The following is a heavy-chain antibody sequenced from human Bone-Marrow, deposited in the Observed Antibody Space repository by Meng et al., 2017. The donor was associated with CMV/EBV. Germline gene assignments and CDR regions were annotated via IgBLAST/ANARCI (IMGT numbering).Heavy chain of an antibody. Sequence: GSLRLSCTVLGGSFKSISHYWGWIRQSPGKGLEWIGITYFIERTYYNAALKSRVTISVDTSKNQFSLKLTSVTAADTAVYYCARGDIWSGYYYYYYYYGMDVWGQGTTVTVSS. CDR2: TYFIERT. CDR3: ARGDIWSGYYYYYYYYGMDV. CDR1: GGSFKSISHY. D-gene: IGHD3-3*01. J-gene: IGHJ6*02. V-gene: IGHV4-39*01.